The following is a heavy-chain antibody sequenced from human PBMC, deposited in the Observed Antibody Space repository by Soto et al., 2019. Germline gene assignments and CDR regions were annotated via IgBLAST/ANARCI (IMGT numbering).Heavy chain of an antibody. CDR1: GGSISRYY. J-gene: IGHJ2*01. Sequence: QVQLQESGPGLVKPSATLSLTCTVYGGSISRYYWSWIRQPPGKGLEWIGYIYYSGSTNYNPSLNSRVTISVDTSKNQFSRKLSSVTAADTAVYYCARFNWYFDLWGRGTLVTVSS. CDR3: ARFNWYFDL. CDR2: IYYSGST. V-gene: IGHV4-59*08.